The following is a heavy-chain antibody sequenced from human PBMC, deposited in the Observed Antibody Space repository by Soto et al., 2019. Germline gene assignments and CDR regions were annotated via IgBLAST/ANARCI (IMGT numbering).Heavy chain of an antibody. D-gene: IGHD6-25*01. Sequence: PGGSLRLSCAAGGFRFSNYAMSWFLQAPGKGLEWVSLIGATGGVTYYADSVKGRFTISRDNSRNTLYLQVHSLTAEETPVYYCAKHRRAAGNSAFYFDFSGQGAQVTVSS. J-gene: IGHJ4*02. CDR1: GFRFSNYA. CDR3: AKHRRAAGNSAFYFDF. V-gene: IGHV3-23*01. CDR2: IGATGGVT.